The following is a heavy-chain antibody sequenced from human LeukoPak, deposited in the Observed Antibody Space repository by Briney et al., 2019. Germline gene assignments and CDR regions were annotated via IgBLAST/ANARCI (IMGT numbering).Heavy chain of an antibody. J-gene: IGHJ4*02. CDR3: ARMGRYFDWLPLPLRTGFDY. V-gene: IGHV4-4*07. CDR1: GGSISSYY. Sequence: SETLSLTYTVSGGSISSYYWSWIRQPAGTGLEWIGRIYASGSTNYYPSLKSRVTMSVDTSKNQFSLKLSSVTAADTAVYYCARMGRYFDWLPLPLRTGFDYWGQGTLVTVSS. D-gene: IGHD3-9*01. CDR2: IYASGST.